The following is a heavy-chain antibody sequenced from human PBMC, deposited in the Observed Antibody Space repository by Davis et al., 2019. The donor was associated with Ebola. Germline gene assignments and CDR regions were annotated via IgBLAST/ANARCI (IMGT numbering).Heavy chain of an antibody. D-gene: IGHD2-15*01. CDR2: LTHSGST. V-gene: IGHV4-34*01. Sequence: MPSETLSLTCAAHGGSFSGYYWSWIRQPPGKGLEWIGALTHSGSTNYNPSLQSRVTITVDPSKNTFSRKLSSVTAADTAVYYCAGHPVGYCSGGSCYEDWYFDLWGRGTLVTVSS. CDR1: GGSFSGYY. CDR3: AGHPVGYCSGGSCYEDWYFDL. J-gene: IGHJ2*01.